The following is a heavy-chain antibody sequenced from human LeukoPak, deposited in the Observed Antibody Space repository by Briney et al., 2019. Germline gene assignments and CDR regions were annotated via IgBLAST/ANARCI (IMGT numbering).Heavy chain of an antibody. D-gene: IGHD5-24*01. CDR3: ARYRVEMATISGFDY. J-gene: IGHJ4*02. CDR2: IYSGGST. V-gene: IGHV3-53*01. Sequence: GGSLRLSCAASVFTVSSNYMSWVRQAPGKGLEWVSVIYSGGSTYYADSVKGRFTISRDNSKNTLYLQMNSLRAEDTAVYYCARYRVEMATISGFDYWGQGTLVTVSS. CDR1: VFTVSSNY.